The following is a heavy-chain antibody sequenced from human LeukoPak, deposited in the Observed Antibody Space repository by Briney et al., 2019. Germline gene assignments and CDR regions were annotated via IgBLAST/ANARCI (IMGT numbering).Heavy chain of an antibody. CDR1: GYSFTSYW. Sequence: GESLKISCKGSGYSFTSYWIGWVRQLPGKGLEWMGIIYPGDSDTRYSPSFQGQVTISADKSISTAYLQWSSLKASDTAMYYCAAGAPIQMATMGAFDIWGQGTMVTVSS. CDR3: AAGAPIQMATMGAFDI. V-gene: IGHV5-51*01. D-gene: IGHD5-24*01. J-gene: IGHJ3*02. CDR2: IYPGDSDT.